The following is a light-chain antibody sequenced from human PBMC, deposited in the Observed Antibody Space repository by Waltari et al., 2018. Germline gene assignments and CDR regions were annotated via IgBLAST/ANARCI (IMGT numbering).Light chain of an antibody. CDR1: SSDVGVYNY. CDR3: QSYDSSLSASV. Sequence: QSALTQPPSASGSPGQSVTISCTGTSSDVGVYNYVSWYQQPPGKAPNLMICEVSKRPSGVPDGFPGSKSGNTAALTVSGLQAEDEADYYCQSYDSSLSASVFAGGTKLTVL. V-gene: IGLV2-8*01. CDR2: EVS. J-gene: IGLJ3*02.